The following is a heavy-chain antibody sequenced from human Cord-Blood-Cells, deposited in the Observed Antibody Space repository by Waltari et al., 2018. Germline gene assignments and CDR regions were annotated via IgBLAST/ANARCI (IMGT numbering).Heavy chain of an antibody. CDR1: GFTFSSYG. Sequence: QVQLVESGGGVVQPGRSLRLSCAASGFTFSSYGMHWVRQAPGKGLEWVAVISYDGSNKYYADSVKGRFTISRDNSKNTLYLQMNSLRAEDTAVYYCAKKGYYYYMDVWGKGTTVTVSS. V-gene: IGHV3-30*18. CDR2: ISYDGSNK. J-gene: IGHJ6*03. CDR3: AKKGYYYYMDV.